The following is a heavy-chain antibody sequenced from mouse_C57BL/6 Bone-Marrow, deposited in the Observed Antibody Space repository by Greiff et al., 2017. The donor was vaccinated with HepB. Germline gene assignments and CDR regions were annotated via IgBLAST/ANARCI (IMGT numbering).Heavy chain of an antibody. CDR2: IHPNSGST. D-gene: IGHD2-12*01. CDR1: GYTFTSYW. J-gene: IGHJ2*01. Sequence: QVQLQQPGAELVKPGASVKLSCKASGYTFTSYWMHWVKQRPGQGLEWIGMIHPNSGSTNYNEKFKSKATLTVDKSSSTASMQLSRLTSEYSAVYYCAREDLRLLFDYWGQGTTLTVSS. CDR3: AREDLRLLFDY. V-gene: IGHV1-64*01.